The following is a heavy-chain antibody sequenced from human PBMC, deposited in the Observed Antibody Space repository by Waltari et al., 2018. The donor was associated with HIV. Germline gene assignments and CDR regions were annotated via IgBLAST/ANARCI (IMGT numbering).Heavy chain of an antibody. CDR2: IYYSGST. D-gene: IGHD3-10*01. Sequence: QVQLQESGPGLVKPSETLSLTCTVSGDSISSYYWSWIRQPPGKGLEWIGYIYYSGSTNYNPSLKSRVTISVDTSKNQFSLKPSSVTAADTAVYYCARNFGGYYYYGMDVWGQGTTVTVSS. CDR1: GDSISSYY. CDR3: ARNFGGYYYYGMDV. V-gene: IGHV4-59*01. J-gene: IGHJ6*02.